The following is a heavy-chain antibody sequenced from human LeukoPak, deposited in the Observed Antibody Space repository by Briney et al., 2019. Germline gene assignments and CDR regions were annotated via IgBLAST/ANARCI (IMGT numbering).Heavy chain of an antibody. CDR2: IYYSGST. Sequence: SETLSLTCTVSGGSISSGGYYWSWIRQHPGKGLEWIGYIYYSGSTYYNPSLKSRVTISVDTSKNRFSLKLSSVTAADTAVYYCARDGWSGYDCWGQGTLVTVSS. J-gene: IGHJ4*02. CDR3: ARDGWSGYDC. V-gene: IGHV4-31*03. D-gene: IGHD3-3*01. CDR1: GGSISSGGYY.